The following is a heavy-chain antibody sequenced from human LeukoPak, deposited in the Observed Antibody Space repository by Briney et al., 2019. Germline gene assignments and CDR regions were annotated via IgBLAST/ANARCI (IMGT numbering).Heavy chain of an antibody. Sequence: GGSLRLSCAASGFTFNSYAMSWVRQAPGKGLEWVSSISGSGGRTFYADSVKGRFTISRDNSKNTLYLQMSSLRAEDTAVYYCAKAAGISARFYFDPWGQGTLVTVSS. CDR1: GFTFNSYA. CDR3: AKAAGISARFYFDP. V-gene: IGHV3-23*01. CDR2: ISGSGGRT. J-gene: IGHJ4*02. D-gene: IGHD6-13*01.